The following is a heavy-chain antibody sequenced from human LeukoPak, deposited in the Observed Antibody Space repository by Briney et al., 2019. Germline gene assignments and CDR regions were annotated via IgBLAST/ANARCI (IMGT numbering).Heavy chain of an antibody. V-gene: IGHV3-33*06. Sequence: PGRSLRLSCAASGFTFSSYGMHWVRQAPGKGLEWVAVVWYDGSNKYYADSVKGRFTISRDNSKNTLCLQMNSLRAEDTAVYYCAKQLGYCSDGSCYFPYWGQGTLVTVSS. CDR3: AKQLGYCSDGSCYFPY. CDR2: VWYDGSNK. CDR1: GFTFSSYG. D-gene: IGHD2-15*01. J-gene: IGHJ4*02.